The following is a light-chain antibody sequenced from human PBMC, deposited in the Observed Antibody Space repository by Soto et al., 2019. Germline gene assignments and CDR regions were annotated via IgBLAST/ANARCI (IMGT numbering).Light chain of an antibody. CDR1: QSIDIW. J-gene: IGKJ4*01. CDR2: KAS. Sequence: DIQMTQSPSTLSASVGDRVTITCRASQSIDIWLAWYQQKPGKAPKLRIYKASSLESGVPSRFSGSGSGTEFTLTISSLQPDDFTTYYCQQYSSYPLTFGGGTKVEIK. V-gene: IGKV1-5*03. CDR3: QQYSSYPLT.